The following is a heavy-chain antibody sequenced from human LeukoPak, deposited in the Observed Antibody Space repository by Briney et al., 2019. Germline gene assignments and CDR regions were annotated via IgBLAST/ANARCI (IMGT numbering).Heavy chain of an antibody. CDR2: IWYDGSSE. V-gene: IGHV3-33*06. J-gene: IGHJ6*03. CDR1: GVNFGSYG. CDR3: AKDDNWRGPYNYYYMDV. Sequence: GGSLRLSCAASGVNFGSYGMHWVRQAPGKGLEWVAVIWYDGSSEQYADSVKGRFTISRDNSRDTLYLQMNSQRAEDTAVYYCAKDDNWRGPYNYYYMDVWGKGTSVTVSS. D-gene: IGHD3-16*01.